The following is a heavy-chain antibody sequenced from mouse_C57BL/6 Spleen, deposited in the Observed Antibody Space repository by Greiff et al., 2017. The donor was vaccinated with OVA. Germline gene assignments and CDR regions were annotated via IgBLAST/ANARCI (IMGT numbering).Heavy chain of an antibody. CDR2: IDPETGGT. V-gene: IGHV1-15*01. CDR1: GYTFTDYE. J-gene: IGHJ2*01. Sequence: VQLQESGAELVRPGASVTLSCKASGYTFTDYEMHWVKQTPVHGLEWIGAIDPETGGTAYNQKFKGKAILTADKSSSTAYMELRSLTSEDSAVYYCTRGAVTPPFDYWGQGTTLTVSS. D-gene: IGHD2-2*01. CDR3: TRGAVTPPFDY.